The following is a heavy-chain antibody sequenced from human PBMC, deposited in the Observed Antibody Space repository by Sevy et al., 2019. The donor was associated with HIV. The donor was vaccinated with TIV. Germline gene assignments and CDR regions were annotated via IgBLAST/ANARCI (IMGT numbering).Heavy chain of an antibody. V-gene: IGHV4-59*08. Sequence: ETLSLTCTVSGGSITSLYSNWIRQPPGKGLEWIANIYYNGHINYNPSLKSRVTLSLDTSKNQFSLRLSSVTAADTAMYYCAGENAWGRGYSWGQGTLVTVSS. J-gene: IGHJ4*02. D-gene: IGHD1-26*01. CDR2: IYYNGHI. CDR1: GGSITSLY. CDR3: AGENAWGRGYS.